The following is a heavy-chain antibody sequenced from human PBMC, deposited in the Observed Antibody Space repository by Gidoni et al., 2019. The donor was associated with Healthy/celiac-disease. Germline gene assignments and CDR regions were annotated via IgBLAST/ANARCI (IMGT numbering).Heavy chain of an antibody. D-gene: IGHD3-9*01. CDR2: IIWNSGRI. CDR3: EKDTNYDILTHLDY. J-gene: IGHJ4*02. Sequence: EVQLVESGGGLVQPGRSLRLSCAASGFTFDDYAMHWVRQAPGKGLGWVSVIIWNSGRIGYAASVKGRFTISRDNAKNPWYLQMNSLRAEATALYYCEKDTNYDILTHLDYWGQGTLSPSPQ. CDR1: GFTFDDYA. V-gene: IGHV3-9*01.